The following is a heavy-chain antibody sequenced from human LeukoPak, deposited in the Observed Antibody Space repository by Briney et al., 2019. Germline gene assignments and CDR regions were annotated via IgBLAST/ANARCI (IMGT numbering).Heavy chain of an antibody. CDR3: ARDLPVTLVRERFDY. V-gene: IGHV1-2*02. CDR1: GYTFTGHY. Sequence: ASVNVSCKASGYTFTGHYIYWARQAPGQGPEWMGWVDPDSGGTKYAQNFQGRVTMTRDTSISTAYMELRSLRSDDTAVYYCARDLPVTLVRERFDYWGQGTLVTVSS. D-gene: IGHD1-1*01. J-gene: IGHJ4*02. CDR2: VDPDSGGT.